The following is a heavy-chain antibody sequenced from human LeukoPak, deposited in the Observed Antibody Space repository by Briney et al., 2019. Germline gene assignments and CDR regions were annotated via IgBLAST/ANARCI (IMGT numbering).Heavy chain of an antibody. J-gene: IGHJ2*01. CDR1: GGSFSGYY. Sequence: PSETLSLTCAVYGGSFSGYYWSWIRQPPGKGLEWIGEINHSGSTNYNPSLKSRVTISVDTSKNQFSLKLSSVTAADTAVYYCARDLEARRYFDLWGRGTLVTVSS. CDR3: ARDLEARRYFDL. V-gene: IGHV4-34*01. CDR2: INHSGST.